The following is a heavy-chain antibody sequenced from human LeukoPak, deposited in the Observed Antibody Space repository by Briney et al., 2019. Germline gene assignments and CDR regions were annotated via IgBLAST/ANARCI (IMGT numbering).Heavy chain of an antibody. CDR2: INSDGSST. D-gene: IGHD5-18*01. CDR1: GFTFSSYW. Sequence: GGSLRLPCAASGFTFSSYWMHWVRQAPGKGLVWVSRINSDGSSTSYADSVKGRFTISRDNAKNTLYLQMNSLRAEDTAVYYCARDSLPEGAAMVTAGCDYWGQGALVTVSS. CDR3: ARDSLPEGAAMVTAGCDY. J-gene: IGHJ4*02. V-gene: IGHV3-74*01.